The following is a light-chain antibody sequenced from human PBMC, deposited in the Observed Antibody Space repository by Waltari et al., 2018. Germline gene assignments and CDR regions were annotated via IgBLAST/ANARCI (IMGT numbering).Light chain of an antibody. CDR3: HQRGSWPIT. Sequence: VLTQSPATLSLSTGAGATLSCRASQSISTYLAWFQQRPGQAPRLLIYDASNRAAGVPARFSGSGSGTDFTLSISSLEPEDFAVYYCHQRGSWPITFGQGTRLEIK. CDR1: QSISTY. V-gene: IGKV3-11*01. J-gene: IGKJ5*01. CDR2: DAS.